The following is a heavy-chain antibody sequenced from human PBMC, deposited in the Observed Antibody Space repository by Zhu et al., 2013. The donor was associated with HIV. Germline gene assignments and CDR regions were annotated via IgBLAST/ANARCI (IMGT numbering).Heavy chain of an antibody. CDR3: ARGTHTRNPGIFDY. J-gene: IGHJ4*02. V-gene: IGHV3-53*02. CDR1: GFTVSPNY. D-gene: IGHD2-21*01. CDR2: IYSDGST. Sequence: EVQLVETGGGLIQPGGSLRLSCVVSGFTVSPNYMSWVRQAPGKGLEWVSVIYSDGSTHYADSVKGRFTISRDNSKNTLYLQMNTLRAEDTAMYYCARGTHTRNPGIFDYWGREPWSPSPQ.